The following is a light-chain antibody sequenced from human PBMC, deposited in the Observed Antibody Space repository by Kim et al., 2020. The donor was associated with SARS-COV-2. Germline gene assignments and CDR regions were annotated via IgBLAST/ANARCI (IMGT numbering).Light chain of an antibody. Sequence: SPGGGANVSRRASQSVRSSYLAWYQQKPGQAPRLLIYGASSRATGIPDRFSGSGSGTDFTLTISRLEPEDFAVYYCQQYGSSPPYTFGQGTKLEIK. CDR3: QQYGSSPPYT. CDR1: QSVRSSY. CDR2: GAS. J-gene: IGKJ2*01. V-gene: IGKV3-20*01.